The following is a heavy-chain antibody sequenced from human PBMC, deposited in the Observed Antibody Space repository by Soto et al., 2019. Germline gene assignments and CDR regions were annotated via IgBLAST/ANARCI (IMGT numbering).Heavy chain of an antibody. V-gene: IGHV3-33*01. CDR1: GFTFSSYG. CDR2: IWYDGSNK. CDR3: AREYYDSSGYYSHYYGMDV. J-gene: IGHJ6*02. Sequence: QVQLVESGGGVVQPGRSLRLSCAASGFTFSSYGMHWVRQAPGKGLEWVAGIWYDGSNKYYADSVKGRFTISRDNSKNTLYLQLNSLRAEDTAVYYCAREYYDSSGYYSHYYGMDVWGQGTTVTVSS. D-gene: IGHD3-22*01.